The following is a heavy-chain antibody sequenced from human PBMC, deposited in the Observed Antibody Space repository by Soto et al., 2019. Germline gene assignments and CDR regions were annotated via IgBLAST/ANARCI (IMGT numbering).Heavy chain of an antibody. CDR2: INPSGGST. CDR3: ARVAVAAVAGYYFDY. D-gene: IGHD6-19*01. Sequence: QVQLVQSGAEVKKPGASVKVSCKASGYTFTSYYMHWVRQAPGQGLEGMGIINPSGGSTSYAQKYQGRVTMTRDTSTSTVYMELRSLRSEDTAVYYCARVAVAAVAGYYFDYWGQGTLVTVSS. J-gene: IGHJ4*02. CDR1: GYTFTSYY. V-gene: IGHV1-46*03.